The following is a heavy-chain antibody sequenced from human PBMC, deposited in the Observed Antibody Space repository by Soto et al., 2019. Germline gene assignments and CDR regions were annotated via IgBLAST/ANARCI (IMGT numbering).Heavy chain of an antibody. J-gene: IGHJ6*02. CDR1: GGSISSYY. CDR3: ARDRKQNGDYLPDYYYGMDV. D-gene: IGHD4-17*01. Sequence: PSETLSLTCTVSGGSISSYYWSWIRQPAGKGLEWIGRIYASGGTNYNPPLKSRVTMSADTSKNQLSLRLSSVTAADTAVYYCARDRKQNGDYLPDYYYGMDVWGQGTTVTVSS. V-gene: IGHV4-4*07. CDR2: IYASGGT.